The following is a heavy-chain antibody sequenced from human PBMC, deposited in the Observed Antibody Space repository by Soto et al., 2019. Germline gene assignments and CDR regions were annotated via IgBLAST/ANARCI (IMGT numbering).Heavy chain of an antibody. CDR2: IYYSGST. V-gene: IGHV4-59*03. D-gene: IGHD5-12*01. CDR1: GGSISSYY. CDR3: TDPFAVDIVS. J-gene: IGHJ5*02. Sequence: SETLSLTCTVSGGSISSYYWSWIRQPPGKGLEWIGYIYYSGSTNYNPSLKGRFTISRDNAKNKLYLQMSSLRAEDTAVYYCTDPFAVDIVSWGPGTLVTVSS.